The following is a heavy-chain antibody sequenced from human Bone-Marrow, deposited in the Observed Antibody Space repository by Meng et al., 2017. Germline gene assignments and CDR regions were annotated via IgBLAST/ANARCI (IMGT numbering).Heavy chain of an antibody. CDR1: GGTFSSYA. Sequence: QGPWVKLGAEVKKPGSPVKVSRKASGGTFSSYAISWVRQAPGQGLEWMGGIIPIFGTANYAQKFQGRVTITADKSTSTAYMELSSLRSEDTAVYYCATARGGATPYYFDYWGQGTLVTVSS. V-gene: IGHV1-69*06. D-gene: IGHD1-26*01. CDR3: ATARGGATPYYFDY. CDR2: IIPIFGTA. J-gene: IGHJ4*02.